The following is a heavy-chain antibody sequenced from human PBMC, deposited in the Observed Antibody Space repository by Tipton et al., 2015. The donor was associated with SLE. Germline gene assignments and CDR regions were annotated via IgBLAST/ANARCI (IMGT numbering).Heavy chain of an antibody. D-gene: IGHD5-12*01. V-gene: IGHV4-34*01. CDR3: ASGYSGYDSGWFDP. Sequence: TLSLTCAVYGGSFSGYYWSWIRQPPGKGLEWIGEINHSGSTNYNPSPKSRVTISVDTSKNQFSLKLSSVTAADTAVYYCASGYSGYDSGWFDPWGQGTLVTVSS. CDR2: INHSGST. J-gene: IGHJ5*02. CDR1: GGSFSGYY.